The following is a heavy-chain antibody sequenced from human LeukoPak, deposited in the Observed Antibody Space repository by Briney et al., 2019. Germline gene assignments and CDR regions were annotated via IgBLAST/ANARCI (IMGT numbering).Heavy chain of an antibody. CDR3: ARQGIAAAGYPHYGMDV. Sequence: SETLSLTCTVSGGSISSYYWSWIRQPPGKGLEWIGYIYYSGSTNYNPSLKSRVTISVDTSKNQFSLKLSSVTAADTAVYYCARQGIAAAGYPHYGMDVWGQGTTVTVSS. CDR1: GGSISSYY. J-gene: IGHJ6*02. D-gene: IGHD6-13*01. CDR2: IYYSGST. V-gene: IGHV4-59*12.